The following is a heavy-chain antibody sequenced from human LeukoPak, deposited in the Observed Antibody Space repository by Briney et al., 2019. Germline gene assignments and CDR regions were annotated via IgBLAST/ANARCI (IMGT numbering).Heavy chain of an antibody. CDR3: AKDNEDY. Sequence: PGGSLRLSCAASGFTFSGYGMHWVRQAPGKGLEWVAIISYDGSSKYYADSVKGRFTISRDNSKNTLYLQMNSLRAEDTAVYYCAKDNEDYWGQGTLVTVSS. J-gene: IGHJ4*02. D-gene: IGHD2-8*01. V-gene: IGHV3-30*18. CDR1: GFTFSGYG. CDR2: ISYDGSSK.